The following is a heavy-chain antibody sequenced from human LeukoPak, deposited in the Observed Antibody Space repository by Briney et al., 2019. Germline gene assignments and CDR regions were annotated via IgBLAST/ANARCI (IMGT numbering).Heavy chain of an antibody. CDR2: IYTSEST. J-gene: IGHJ5*02. Sequence: SQTLSLTRTVSGGSISTGSYSWNWLRQPAGKGLEWDGRIYTSESTNYNPSLKSRFTISVDTSKNQFSLKLSSVTAADTAVYYCARDYGSGDQKCFDPWGQGTLVTVSS. CDR1: GGSISTGSYS. D-gene: IGHD3-10*01. V-gene: IGHV4-61*02. CDR3: ARDYGSGDQKCFDP.